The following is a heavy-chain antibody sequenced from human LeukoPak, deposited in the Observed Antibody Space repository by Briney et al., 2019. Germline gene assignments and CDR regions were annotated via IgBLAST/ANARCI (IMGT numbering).Heavy chain of an antibody. Sequence: ASVTVSCKVSGYTLTESSMHWVRQAPGKGLEWMGGFDPEDGETIYAQKFQGRVTMTEDTSTDTAYMELSSLRSEDTAVYYCATRGSYYLDAFDIWGQGTMVTVSS. CDR1: GYTLTESS. CDR2: FDPEDGET. J-gene: IGHJ3*02. CDR3: ATRGSYYLDAFDI. V-gene: IGHV1-24*01. D-gene: IGHD1-26*01.